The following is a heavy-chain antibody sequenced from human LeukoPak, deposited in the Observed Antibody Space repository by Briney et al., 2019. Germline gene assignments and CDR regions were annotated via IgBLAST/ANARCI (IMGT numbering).Heavy chain of an antibody. CDR1: GYSFTSYG. CDR3: ARRVGGLRYFDS. Sequence: ASVKVSCKASGYSFTSYGIGWVRQAPGQGLEWMGWISAYNGNTKYPQKFQGRVTMTTDTSTSTAHMELKSLRSDDTAVHYCARRVGGLRYFDSWGLGTLVTVSS. D-gene: IGHD1-26*01. J-gene: IGHJ4*02. V-gene: IGHV1-18*01. CDR2: ISAYNGNT.